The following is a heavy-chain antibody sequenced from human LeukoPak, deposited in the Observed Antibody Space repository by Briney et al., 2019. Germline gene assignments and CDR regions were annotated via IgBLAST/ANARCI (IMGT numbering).Heavy chain of an antibody. V-gene: IGHV3-49*03. CDR1: GFTFGDYA. CDR2: IRSKAHGGTI. D-gene: IGHD1-26*01. J-gene: IGHJ4*02. CDR3: TRDSGSYPDY. Sequence: GGSLRLSCTASGFTFGDYAMSWFRQAPGKGLEWVGFIRSKAHGGTIEYAASVRGRFTISRDDSKSIAYLQMNSLKTEDTAVYYCTRDSGSYPDYWGQGTLVTVSS.